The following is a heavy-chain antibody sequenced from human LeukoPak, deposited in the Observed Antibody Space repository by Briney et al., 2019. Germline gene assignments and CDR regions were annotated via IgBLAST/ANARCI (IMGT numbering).Heavy chain of an antibody. Sequence: GGSLRLSCAASGFTFSYYWMHWVRQAPGRGLVWVPRVNSDGSTTDYADSVKGRFTISRDNSKNTLNLQMNSLRIEDTAVYYCARSLGSSGWYRSYYFDCWGQGSLVTVSS. D-gene: IGHD6-19*01. CDR1: GFTFSYYW. CDR3: ARSLGSSGWYRSYYFDC. V-gene: IGHV3-74*01. CDR2: VNSDGSTT. J-gene: IGHJ4*02.